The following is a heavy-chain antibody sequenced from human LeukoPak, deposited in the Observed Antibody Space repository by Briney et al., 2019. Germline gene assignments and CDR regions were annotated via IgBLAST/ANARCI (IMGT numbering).Heavy chain of an antibody. D-gene: IGHD6-6*01. CDR1: GFTFDDYA. V-gene: IGHV3-9*01. Sequence: GGSLRLSCAASGFTFDDYAMHWVRQAPGKGLEWVSGISWNSGSIGYADSVKGRFTISRDNAKNSLYLQMNSLRAEDTAVYYCARDQYSSSADTYGMDVWGQGTTVTVSS. J-gene: IGHJ6*02. CDR2: ISWNSGSI. CDR3: ARDQYSSSADTYGMDV.